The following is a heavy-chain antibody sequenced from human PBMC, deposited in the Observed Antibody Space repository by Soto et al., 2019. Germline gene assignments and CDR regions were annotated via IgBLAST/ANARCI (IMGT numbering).Heavy chain of an antibody. CDR2: IYYSGST. J-gene: IGHJ4*02. CDR3: ARSSLFRVDY. V-gene: IGHV4-61*01. Sequence: QVQLQESGPGLVKPSETLSLTCTVSGGSVSSGSYYWSWIRQPPGKGLEWIGYIYYSGSTNYNPSLKSRVTISVDTSKNQFSLKLSSVTAADTAVYYCARSSLFRVDYWGQGTLVTVSS. D-gene: IGHD6-19*01. CDR1: GGSVSSGSYY.